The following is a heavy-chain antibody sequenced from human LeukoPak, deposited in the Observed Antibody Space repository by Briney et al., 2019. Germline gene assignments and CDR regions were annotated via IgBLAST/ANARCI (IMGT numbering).Heavy chain of an antibody. D-gene: IGHD7-27*01. CDR2: INPNSGGT. CDR3: ARDYWGSAGY. V-gene: IGHV1-2*02. Sequence: GASVKVSCKAPGYTFTGYYMHWVRQAPGQGLEWMGWINPNSGGTNYAQKFQGRVTMTRDTSISTAYMELSRLRSDDTAVYYCARDYWGSAGYWGQGTLVTVSS. CDR1: GYTFTGYY. J-gene: IGHJ4*02.